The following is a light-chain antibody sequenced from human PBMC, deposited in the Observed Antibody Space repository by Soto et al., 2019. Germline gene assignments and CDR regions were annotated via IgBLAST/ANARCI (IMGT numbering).Light chain of an antibody. CDR1: NIRTKS. V-gene: IGLV3-21*02. J-gene: IGLJ1*01. CDR2: DDR. Sequence: SALTQPPSVSVAPGQTARITCGGNNIRTKSVHWYQQKPGQAPVLVVGDDRDRPSGIPERFSGSKSGTTATLTIIRVAAGDDADYFCQVLDIGSSHDVFGAGPK. CDR3: QVLDIGSSHDV.